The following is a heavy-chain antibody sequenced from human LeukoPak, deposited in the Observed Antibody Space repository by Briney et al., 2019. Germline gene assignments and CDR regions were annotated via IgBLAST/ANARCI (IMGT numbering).Heavy chain of an antibody. Sequence: GGSLRPSCTASGLIFGDYAMTWVRQAPGKGLEWIGFIRSKAYGGTAEYAASVKGTFSISRDDSKSIAYLQLNSLRTEDTAVYYCTVQVVPSDNWFDPWGQGTLVTVSS. CDR1: GLIFGDYA. D-gene: IGHD2-8*02. CDR3: TVQVVPSDNWFDP. CDR2: IRSKAYGGTA. V-gene: IGHV3-49*04. J-gene: IGHJ5*02.